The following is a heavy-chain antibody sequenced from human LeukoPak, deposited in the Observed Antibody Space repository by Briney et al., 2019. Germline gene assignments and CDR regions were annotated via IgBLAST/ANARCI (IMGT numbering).Heavy chain of an antibody. J-gene: IGHJ6*03. CDR2: AYHSGIT. D-gene: IGHD2/OR15-2a*01. CDR1: GDSITNYY. Sequence: SETLSLTCTVSGDSITNYYWNWIRQPPGKGLEWIGYAYHSGITSYNPSLKSRVTTSIDTSKNQFSLKLNSVTAADTAVYYCARFASWAGAHFYYYMDVWGQGTTVTVSS. V-gene: IGHV4-59*01. CDR3: ARFASWAGAHFYYYMDV.